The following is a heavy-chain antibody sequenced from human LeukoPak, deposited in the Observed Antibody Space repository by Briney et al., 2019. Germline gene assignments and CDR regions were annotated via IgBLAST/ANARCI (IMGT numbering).Heavy chain of an antibody. J-gene: IGHJ4*02. V-gene: IGHV3-21*01. CDR1: GFTFSSYI. CDR2: ISTGSTYI. D-gene: IGHD5-18*01. Sequence: PGGSLRLSCAASGFTFSSYIMNWVRQAPGKGLEWVSSISTGSTYIYYADSVKGRFTISRDNAKNSLYLQMNSLRAEDTAVYYCARDPPGNTALDYWGQGTLVTVSS. CDR3: ARDPPGNTALDY.